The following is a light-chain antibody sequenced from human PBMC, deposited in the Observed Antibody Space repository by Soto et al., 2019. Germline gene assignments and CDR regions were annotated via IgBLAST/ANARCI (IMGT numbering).Light chain of an antibody. CDR1: QSISSNF. J-gene: IGKJ1*01. Sequence: EVVLTQSPDTLSLSVGERASLSCRASQSISSNFLAWYQQKPGQAPRLLIYSASTRATGVPDRFSGSGSGTHFTLTITRLEPEDFAVYYCQQYVTSPWAFGQGTKVAIE. CDR3: QQYVTSPWA. CDR2: SAS. V-gene: IGKV3-20*01.